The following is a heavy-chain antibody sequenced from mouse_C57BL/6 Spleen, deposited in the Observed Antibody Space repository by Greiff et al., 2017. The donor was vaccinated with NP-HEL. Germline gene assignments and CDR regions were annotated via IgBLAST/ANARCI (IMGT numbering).Heavy chain of an antibody. CDR2: IDPSDSYT. CDR3: ATTVVAKGYAMDY. D-gene: IGHD1-1*01. CDR1: GYTFTSYW. J-gene: IGHJ4*01. V-gene: IGHV1-50*01. Sequence: VQLQQSGAELVKPGASVKLSCKASGYTFTSYWMQWVKQRPGQGLEWIGEIDPSDSYTNYNQKFKGKATLTVDTSSSTAYMQLSSLTSEDSAVYYCATTVVAKGYAMDYWGQGTSVTVSS.